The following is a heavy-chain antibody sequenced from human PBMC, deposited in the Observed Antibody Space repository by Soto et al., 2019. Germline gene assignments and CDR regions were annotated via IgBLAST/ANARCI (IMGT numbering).Heavy chain of an antibody. CDR3: AKVGGGSSWYRGWFDP. D-gene: IGHD6-13*01. CDR2: ISGSGGST. V-gene: IGHV3-23*01. CDR1: GFTFSSYA. Sequence: EVQLLESGGGLVQPGGSLRLSCSASGFTFSSYAMSWVRQAPGKGLECVSVISGSGGSTYYADSVKGRFTISRDSSKNMLYLQMSSLNAEDTALYYCAKVGGGSSWYRGWFDPWGQGTLVTVSS. J-gene: IGHJ5*02.